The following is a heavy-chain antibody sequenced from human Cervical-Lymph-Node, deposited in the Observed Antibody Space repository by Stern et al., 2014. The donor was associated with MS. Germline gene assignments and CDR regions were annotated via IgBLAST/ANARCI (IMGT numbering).Heavy chain of an antibody. CDR1: GFTFTIYD. D-gene: IGHD2/OR15-2a*01. CDR2: ISFEGSKK. CDR3: ARGSEFYPSDY. Sequence: VQLVESGGGVVQPGRSLRLSCAVSGFTFTIYDMHWVRQAPGKGLEWMAAISFEGSKKYYADSVKGRFTISRDNSKNTLYLQVNSLRTADTAVYFCARGSEFYPSDYWGQGTLVTVSS. V-gene: IGHV3-30-3*01. J-gene: IGHJ4*02.